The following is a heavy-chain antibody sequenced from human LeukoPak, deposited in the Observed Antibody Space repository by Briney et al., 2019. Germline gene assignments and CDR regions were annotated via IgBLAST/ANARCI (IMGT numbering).Heavy chain of an antibody. J-gene: IGHJ4*02. D-gene: IGHD4-17*01. Sequence: GGSLRLSCAASGFTFSSYEMNWVRQAPGKGLEWISYISSSGTTIYYADSVKGRFTISRDNAKRSLYLQMNSLRAEDTAVYYCARPLDYGDYVPLDYWGQGTLVTLSS. V-gene: IGHV3-48*03. CDR1: GFTFSSYE. CDR3: ARPLDYGDYVPLDY. CDR2: ISSSGTTI.